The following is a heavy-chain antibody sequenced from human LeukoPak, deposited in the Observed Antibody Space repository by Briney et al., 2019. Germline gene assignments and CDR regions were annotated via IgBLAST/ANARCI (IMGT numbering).Heavy chain of an antibody. J-gene: IGHJ4*02. V-gene: IGHV4-34*01. Sequence: SETLSLTCAVYGESFSGYYWSWIRQPPGKGLEWIGEINHSGSTNYIPSLKSRVTISVDTSKNQFSPKLSSVTAADTAVYYCARGRRGYSSSWYLNYWGQGTLVTVSS. CDR2: INHSGST. CDR3: ARGRRGYSSSWYLNY. D-gene: IGHD6-13*01. CDR1: GESFSGYY.